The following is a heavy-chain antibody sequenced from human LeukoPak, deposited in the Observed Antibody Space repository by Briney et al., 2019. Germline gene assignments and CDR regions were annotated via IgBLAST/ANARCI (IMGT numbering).Heavy chain of an antibody. Sequence: PGGSLRLSCAASGFTFSNAWMSWVRQAPGKGLEWVGRIKSKTDGGTTDYAAPVKGRVTITRDDAKNTLYLQMNSLKTEDTAVYYCTKDPNFNYYDSSGFFDYWGQGTLVTVSS. CDR2: IKSKTDGGTT. V-gene: IGHV3-15*01. J-gene: IGHJ4*02. D-gene: IGHD3-22*01. CDR1: GFTFSNAW. CDR3: TKDPNFNYYDSSGFFDY.